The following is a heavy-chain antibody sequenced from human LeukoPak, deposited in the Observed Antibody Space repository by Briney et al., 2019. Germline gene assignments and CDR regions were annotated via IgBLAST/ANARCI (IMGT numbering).Heavy chain of an antibody. Sequence: SETLSLTCAVSGGSISSGGYSWSWIRQPPGKGLEWIGYIYHSGSTYYNPSLKSRVTISVGRSKNQFSLKLSSVTAADTAVYYCAREYYYGSGSYSWFDHWGQGTLVTVSS. D-gene: IGHD3-10*01. V-gene: IGHV4-30-2*01. CDR3: AREYYYGSGSYSWFDH. J-gene: IGHJ5*02. CDR1: GGSISSGGYS. CDR2: IYHSGST.